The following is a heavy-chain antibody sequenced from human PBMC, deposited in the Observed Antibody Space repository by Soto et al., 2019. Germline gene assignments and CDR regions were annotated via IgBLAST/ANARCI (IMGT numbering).Heavy chain of an antibody. CDR3: AKNLENNGVGGAFDL. Sequence: EVQLLESGGGLVQPGGSLRLSCAASGFTFSSYAMSWVRQAPGKGLEWVSAISGSGGSTYYADSVKGRFTISRDNSKNTLDQKRNSLGAEDTAVFYCAKNLENNGVGGAFDLWDQGKMVPFS. D-gene: IGHD2-8*01. CDR1: GFTFSSYA. V-gene: IGHV3-23*01. CDR2: ISGSGGST. J-gene: IGHJ3*01.